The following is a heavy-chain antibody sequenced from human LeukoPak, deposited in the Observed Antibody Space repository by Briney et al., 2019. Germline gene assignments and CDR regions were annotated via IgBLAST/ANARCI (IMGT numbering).Heavy chain of an antibody. D-gene: IGHD3-10*01. J-gene: IGHJ4*02. CDR3: ARDQIGYGSGSYNTADY. V-gene: IGHV3-74*01. Sequence: SGGSLRLSCAASGFTFSSYWMHWVRQAPGKGLVWVSRINSDGSSTSYADSVKGRFTISRDNAKNTLYLQMNSLRAEDTAVYYCARDQIGYGSGSYNTADYWGQGTLVTVSS. CDR2: INSDGSST. CDR1: GFTFSSYW.